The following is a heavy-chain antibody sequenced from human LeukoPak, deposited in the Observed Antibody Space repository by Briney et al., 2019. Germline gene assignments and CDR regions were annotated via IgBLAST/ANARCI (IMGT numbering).Heavy chain of an antibody. D-gene: IGHD6-13*01. CDR2: INHSGST. CDR1: GGSFSGYY. Sequence: PSETLSLTCAVYGGSFSGYYWSWIRQPPEKGLEWIGEINHSGSTNYNPSLKSRVTISVDTSKNQFSLKLSSVTAADTAVYYCARAYSRSMWPSFKNWFDPWGQGTLVTVSS. V-gene: IGHV4-34*01. CDR3: ARAYSRSMWPSFKNWFDP. J-gene: IGHJ5*02.